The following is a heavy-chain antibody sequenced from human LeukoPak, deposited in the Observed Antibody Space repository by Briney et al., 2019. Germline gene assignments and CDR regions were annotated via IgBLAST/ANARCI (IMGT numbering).Heavy chain of an antibody. V-gene: IGHV1-24*01. CDR3: ARMGLAAADAFDI. CDR1: GYTLTELS. D-gene: IGHD6-25*01. CDR2: FDPEDGET. Sequence: ASVKVSCKVSGYTLTELSMHWVRQAPGKGLEWMGGFDPEDGETIYAQKFQGRVTITADKSTSTAYMELSSLRSEDTAVYYCARMGLAAADAFDIWGQGTMVTVSS. J-gene: IGHJ3*02.